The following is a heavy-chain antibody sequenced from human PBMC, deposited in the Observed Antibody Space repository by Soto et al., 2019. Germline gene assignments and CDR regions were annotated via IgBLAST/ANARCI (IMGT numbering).Heavy chain of an antibody. CDR2: IYYSGST. D-gene: IGHD3-10*01. V-gene: IGHV4-59*01. Sequence: PSETLSLTCTVSGGSISSYYWSWIRQPPGKGLEWIGYIYYSGSTNYNPSLKSRVTISVDTSKNQFSLKLSSVTAADTAVYYCARAEWFGESRLFDYWGQGTLVTVSS. CDR1: GGSISSYY. CDR3: ARAEWFGESRLFDY. J-gene: IGHJ4*02.